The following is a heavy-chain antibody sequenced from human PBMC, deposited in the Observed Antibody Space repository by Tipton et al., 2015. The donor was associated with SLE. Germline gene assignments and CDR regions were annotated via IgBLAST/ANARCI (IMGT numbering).Heavy chain of an antibody. V-gene: IGHV4-39*07. CDR3: ARGLGAYSSGWRYYFYYMDV. CDR1: GGSISSTGYY. D-gene: IGHD6-19*01. J-gene: IGHJ6*03. CDR2: IYYSGST. Sequence: TLSLTCTVSGGSISSTGYYWGWIRQPPGKGLEWIGNIYYSGSTLYNPSLKSRVIISIDTSKNQFSLKLNSVTAADTAVYYCARGLGAYSSGWRYYFYYMDVWGKGTTVTVFS.